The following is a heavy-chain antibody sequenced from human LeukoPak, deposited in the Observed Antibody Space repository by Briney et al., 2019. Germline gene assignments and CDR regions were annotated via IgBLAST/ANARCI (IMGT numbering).Heavy chain of an antibody. D-gene: IGHD1-14*01. CDR2: ISGSGGST. Sequence: GGSLRLSCAASGFTFSSYAMSWVRQAPGKGLEWVSAISGSGGSTYYADSIKGRFTISRDNANNFLYLQMNSLRAEDTAVYYCATETNGRHYDYWGQGTLLTVSS. V-gene: IGHV3-23*01. CDR1: GFTFSSYA. CDR3: ATETNGRHYDY. J-gene: IGHJ4*02.